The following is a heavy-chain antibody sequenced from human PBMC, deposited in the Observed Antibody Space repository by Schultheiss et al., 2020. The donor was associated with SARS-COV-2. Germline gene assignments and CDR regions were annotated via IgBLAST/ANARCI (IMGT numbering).Heavy chain of an antibody. J-gene: IGHJ4*02. V-gene: IGHV3-7*03. D-gene: IGHD2-15*01. Sequence: GGSLRLSCAASGFTFSSYAMSWVRQAPGKGLEWVANIKQDGSEKYYVDSVKGRFTISRDNAKNSLYLQMNSLRAEDTAVYYCAKDRETDPVVVVVASTLFDSWGQGTQVTVSS. CDR1: GFTFSSYA. CDR2: IKQDGSEK. CDR3: AKDRETDPVVVVVASTLFDS.